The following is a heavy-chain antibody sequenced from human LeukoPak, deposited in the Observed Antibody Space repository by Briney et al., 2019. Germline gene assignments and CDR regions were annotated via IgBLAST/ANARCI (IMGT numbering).Heavy chain of an antibody. J-gene: IGHJ6*02. Sequence: SVKVSCKASGGTFSSYAISWVRQAPGQGLVWMGRIIPILGIANYAQKFQGRVTITADKSTSTAYMELSSLRSEDTAVYYCASSAVILGYYYGMDVWGQGTTVTVSS. CDR3: ASSAVILGYYYGMDV. CDR1: GGTFSSYA. V-gene: IGHV1-69*04. D-gene: IGHD2-21*01. CDR2: IIPILGIA.